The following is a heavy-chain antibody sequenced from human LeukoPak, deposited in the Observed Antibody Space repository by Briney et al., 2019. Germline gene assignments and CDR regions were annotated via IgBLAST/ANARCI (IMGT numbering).Heavy chain of an antibody. CDR1: GGSISSYY. CDR2: IYYSGST. V-gene: IGHV4-59*01. CDR3: AKYYRGGSYSAFDY. J-gene: IGHJ4*02. Sequence: SETLSLTCTVSGGSISSYYWSWIRQPPGKGLEWIGYIYYSGSTNYNPSLKSRVTISVDTSKNQFSLKLSSVTAADTAVYYCAKYYRGGSYSAFDYWGQGTLVTVSS. D-gene: IGHD1-26*01.